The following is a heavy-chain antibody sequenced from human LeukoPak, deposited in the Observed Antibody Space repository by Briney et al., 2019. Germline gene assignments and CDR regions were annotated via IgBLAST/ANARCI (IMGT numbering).Heavy chain of an antibody. V-gene: IGHV3-53*01. D-gene: IGHD6-13*01. CDR2: LYSGGDT. J-gene: IGHJ4*02. CDR3: ARGWPPPAAGFDY. Sequence: GGSLRLSCAASGFTVSSNYMSWVRQAPGEGLEWVSILYSGGDTYYAASVKGRFTISRDNSKNTLYLQMNTLRAEDTAVYYCARGWPPPAAGFDYWGQGTLVTVSS. CDR1: GFTVSSNY.